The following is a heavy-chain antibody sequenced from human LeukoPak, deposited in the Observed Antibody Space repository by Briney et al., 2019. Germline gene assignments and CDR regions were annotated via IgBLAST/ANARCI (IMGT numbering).Heavy chain of an antibody. CDR2: ISGSGGST. J-gene: IGHJ4*02. CDR1: GFTFSSYA. D-gene: IGHD4/OR15-4a*01. Sequence: GGSLRLSCAASGFTFSSYAMSWVRQAPGKGLECVSAISGSGGSTFYADSVKGRFTISRDNSKNTLSLQMNSLRAEDTAVYYCVQTLYGGFDYWGQGTLVTVSS. V-gene: IGHV3-23*01. CDR3: VQTLYGGFDY.